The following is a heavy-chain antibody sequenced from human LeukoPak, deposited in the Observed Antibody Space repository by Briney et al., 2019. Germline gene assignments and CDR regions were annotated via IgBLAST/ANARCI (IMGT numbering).Heavy chain of an antibody. CDR1: GYSISSGFY. V-gene: IGHV4-38-2*02. CDR2: IFHSGST. D-gene: IGHD3-22*01. CDR3: ARANYYDSSGYSRGAFDI. J-gene: IGHJ3*02. Sequence: SSETLSLTCSVSGYSISSGFYWGWIRQPPGQGLEWIGIIFHSGSTYYTPSLKSRVTISVGTSKNQFSLKLSSVTAADTAVYYCARANYYDSSGYSRGAFDIWGQGTMVTVSS.